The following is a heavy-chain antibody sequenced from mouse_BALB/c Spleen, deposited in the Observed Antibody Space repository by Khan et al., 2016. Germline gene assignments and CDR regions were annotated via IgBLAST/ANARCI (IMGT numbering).Heavy chain of an antibody. CDR1: GYTFTNYG. CDR3: ARRHYGSSYDAWFAY. J-gene: IGHJ3*01. Sequence: QIQLVQSGPELKKPGETVKISCKASGYTFTNYGMNWVKQAPGKGLKWMGWINTYTGEPTYADDFKGRFAFSLETSASTAYLQINNLKNEDTATYFCARRHYGSSYDAWFAYWGQGTPVTVSA. D-gene: IGHD1-1*01. CDR2: INTYTGEP. V-gene: IGHV9-3-1*01.